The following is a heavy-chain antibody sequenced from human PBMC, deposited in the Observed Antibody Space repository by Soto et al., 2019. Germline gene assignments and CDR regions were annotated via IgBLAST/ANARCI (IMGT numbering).Heavy chain of an antibody. CDR3: AKDAVAYNGKWDWFDS. V-gene: IGHV3-23*01. D-gene: IGHD6-19*01. CDR2: IGDTGADT. Sequence: DVQLLESGGGLVQPGGSLTLSCAASRFTFSDYAMSWVRQAPGKGLEWVSAIGDTGADTYYADSVRGRFTVSRDNSKKTLFLQLNSLRDEDTAVYYCAKDAVAYNGKWDWFDSWGQGTLVTVSS. J-gene: IGHJ5*01. CDR1: RFTFSDYA.